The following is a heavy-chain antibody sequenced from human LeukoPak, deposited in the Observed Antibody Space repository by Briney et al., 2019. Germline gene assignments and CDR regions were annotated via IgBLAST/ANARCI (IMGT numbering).Heavy chain of an antibody. CDR3: ARGRYCSSASCYSYYYYYNMDV. CDR2: ISFDGSNK. D-gene: IGHD2-2*01. Sequence: AGGSLRLSCAASGFTFDDYAMHWVRQSPGKGLEWVAVISFDGSNKYYADSVKGRFTISRDKSKNTLYVQMNSLRVEDTAVYYCARGRYCSSASCYSYYYYYNMDVWGQGTTVAVSS. V-gene: IGHV3-30*04. CDR1: GFTFDDYA. J-gene: IGHJ6*02.